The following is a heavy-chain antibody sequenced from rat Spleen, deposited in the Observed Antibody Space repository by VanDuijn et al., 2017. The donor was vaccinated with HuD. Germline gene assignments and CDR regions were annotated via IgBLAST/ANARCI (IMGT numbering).Heavy chain of an antibody. CDR3: ARQPLTTRPEDYFDY. CDR2: ISTGGGNT. D-gene: IGHD1-4*01. CDR1: GFTFSNYD. J-gene: IGHJ2*01. V-gene: IGHV5-25*01. Sequence: EVQLVESGGGLVQPGRSLKLSCAASGFTFSNYDMAWVRQAPTKGLEWIASISTGGGNTYYRDSVKGRFTISRDNAKSTLYLQMDSLRSEDTATYYCARQPLTTRPEDYFDYWGQGVMVTVSS.